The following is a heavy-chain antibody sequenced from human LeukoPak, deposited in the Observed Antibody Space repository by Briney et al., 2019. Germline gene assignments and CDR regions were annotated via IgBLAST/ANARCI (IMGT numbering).Heavy chain of an antibody. CDR2: ISYDGSNK. J-gene: IGHJ3*02. Sequence: GGSLRLSCAASGFTFSSYAMHWVRQAPGKGLEWVAVISYDGSNKYYADSVKGRFTISRDNSKNTLYLQMSSLRAEDTAVYYCAGTRPRGAFDIWGQGTMVTVSS. CDR1: GFTFSSYA. D-gene: IGHD1-1*01. CDR3: AGTRPRGAFDI. V-gene: IGHV3-30*14.